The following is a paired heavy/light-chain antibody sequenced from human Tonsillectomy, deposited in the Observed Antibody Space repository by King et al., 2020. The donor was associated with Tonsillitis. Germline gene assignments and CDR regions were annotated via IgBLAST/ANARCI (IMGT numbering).Heavy chain of an antibody. CDR2: INPYSGGT. CDR1: GYTFTGYY. CDR3: ARERGPVDSGSLEEGYFDS. Sequence: QVQLEQPGAELRKPGASVKVSCKTSGYTFTGYYIHWVRQAPGQGLEWMGFINPYSGGTNYAQKFQGRVTMTRDTSSSTAYMDLSRLKSDDSAVYYCARERGPVDSGSLEEGYFDSWGQGTLVTVSS. V-gene: IGHV1-2*02. J-gene: IGHJ4*02. D-gene: IGHD1-26*01.
Light chain of an antibody. V-gene: IGKV3-20*01. Sequence: EIVLTQSPGTLSLSPGDRATLSCRASQSVSSRYLAWYQQKPGQAPRLLIFGASHRATGIPDRFSGSGSGTDFTLTISGLEPEDFAVYYCQQYGSSPWTFGQGTKVEIK. CDR2: GAS. CDR1: QSVSSRY. J-gene: IGKJ1*01. CDR3: QQYGSSPWT.